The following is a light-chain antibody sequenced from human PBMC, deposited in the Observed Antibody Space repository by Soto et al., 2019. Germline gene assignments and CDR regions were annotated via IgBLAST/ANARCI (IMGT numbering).Light chain of an antibody. CDR3: LLYYGDVNWV. CDR2: STS. Sequence: QAVVTQEPSLTVPPGGTVTLTCASSTGTVTSGYFPSWFQKKPGQAPRALIYSTSNRHSWTPARFSGSLLGGKAALTLSAAQPEDEADYYCLLYYGDVNWVFGGGTKVTVL. J-gene: IGLJ3*02. V-gene: IGLV7-43*01. CDR1: TGTVTSGYF.